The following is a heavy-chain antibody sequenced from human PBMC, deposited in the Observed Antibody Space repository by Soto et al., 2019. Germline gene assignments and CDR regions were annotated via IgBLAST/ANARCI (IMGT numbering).Heavy chain of an antibody. V-gene: IGHV4-59*08. D-gene: IGHD5-12*01. Sequence: QVQLQESGPGLVKPSETLSLTCTVSGGSISSYYWSWIRQPPGKGLEWIGYIYYSVSTNYNPSLKSRVTISVDTSKNQFSLKLSSVTAADTAVYYCAASGYSGHGGFDPWGQGTLVTVSS. CDR3: AASGYSGHGGFDP. CDR2: IYYSVST. J-gene: IGHJ5*02. CDR1: GGSISSYY.